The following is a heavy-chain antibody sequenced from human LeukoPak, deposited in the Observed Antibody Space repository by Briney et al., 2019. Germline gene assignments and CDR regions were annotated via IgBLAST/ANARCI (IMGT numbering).Heavy chain of an antibody. CDR2: IYYTGNT. CDR3: ARQTGSGLFILP. Sequence: PSETLSLTCTVSGVSISSSYSYWGWIRQPPGMVLEWVWRIYYTGNTYYNASLKSQLAISIDTSKNQFSLKLTYVTAADTAVYYCARQTGSGLFILPGGQGTLVTVS. D-gene: IGHD3/OR15-3a*01. V-gene: IGHV4-39*01. CDR1: GVSISSSYSY. J-gene: IGHJ4*02.